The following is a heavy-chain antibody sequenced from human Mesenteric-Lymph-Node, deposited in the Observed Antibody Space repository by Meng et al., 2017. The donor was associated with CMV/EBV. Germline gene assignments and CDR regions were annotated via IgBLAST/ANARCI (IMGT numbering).Heavy chain of an antibody. CDR2: ISSSGSTI. CDR3: ARENNWNDAIDY. J-gene: IGHJ4*02. Sequence: GGSLRLSCAASGFIFSDYFMSWIRQAPGKGLEWVSYISSSGSTIYYADSVKGRFTISRDNAKNSLYLQMNSLRAEDTAVYYCARENNWNDAIDYWGQGTLVTVSS. D-gene: IGHD1-1*01. CDR1: GFIFSDYF. V-gene: IGHV3-11*04.